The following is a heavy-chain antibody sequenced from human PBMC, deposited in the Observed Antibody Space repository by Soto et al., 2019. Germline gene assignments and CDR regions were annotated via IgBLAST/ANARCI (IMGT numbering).Heavy chain of an antibody. CDR3: ARVITGAMDY. CDR2: ISSSSSTI. V-gene: IGHV3-48*02. Sequence: EVQLVESGGGSVQPGGSLRLSCAASGFTFSSYTMNWVRQAPGKGLEWVSYISSSSSTIHYADSVKGRFTISRDNAKNSLYLQMTSLRDGDTAVYYCARVITGAMDYWGQGTLVTVSS. D-gene: IGHD7-27*01. CDR1: GFTFSSYT. J-gene: IGHJ4*02.